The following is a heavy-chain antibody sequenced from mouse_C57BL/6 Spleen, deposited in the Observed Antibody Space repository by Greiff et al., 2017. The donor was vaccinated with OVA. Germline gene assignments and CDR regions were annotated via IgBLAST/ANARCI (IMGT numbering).Heavy chain of an antibody. CDR1: GYTFTSYW. D-gene: IGHD2-4*01. CDR2: IYPSDSET. CDR3: ASRGDYDGFAY. V-gene: IGHV1-61*01. J-gene: IGHJ3*01. Sequence: VQLQQSGAELVRPGSSVKLSCKASGYTFTSYWMDWVKQRPGQGLEWIGNIYPSDSETYYNQKFKDKATLTVDKSSSTAYMQLSGLTSEDSAVYYCASRGDYDGFAYWGQGTLVTVSA.